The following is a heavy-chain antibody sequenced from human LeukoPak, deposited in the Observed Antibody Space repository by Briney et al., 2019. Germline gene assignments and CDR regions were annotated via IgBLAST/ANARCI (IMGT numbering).Heavy chain of an antibody. CDR3: ARDAVTAIRPYFDY. Sequence: PGGSLRLSCAASGFTFSSYSMNWVRQAPGKGLGWVSSISSSSSYIYYADSVKGRFTISRDNAKNSLYLQMNSLRAEDTAVYYCARDAVTAIRPYFDYWGQGTLVTVSS. J-gene: IGHJ4*02. D-gene: IGHD2-21*02. V-gene: IGHV3-21*01. CDR2: ISSSSSYI. CDR1: GFTFSSYS.